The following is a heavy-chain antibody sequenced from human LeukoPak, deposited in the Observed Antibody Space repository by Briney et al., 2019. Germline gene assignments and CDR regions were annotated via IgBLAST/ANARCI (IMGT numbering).Heavy chain of an antibody. J-gene: IGHJ4*02. Sequence: GGSLRLSCAASGFTFSSYSMNWVRQAPGKGLEWVSSISSSSSYIYYADSVKGRFTIYRDNAKNSLYLQMNSLRAEDTAVYYCARDLYCSGGSCYSLFDYWGQGTLVTVSS. CDR3: ARDLYCSGGSCYSLFDY. V-gene: IGHV3-21*01. D-gene: IGHD2-15*01. CDR2: ISSSSSYI. CDR1: GFTFSSYS.